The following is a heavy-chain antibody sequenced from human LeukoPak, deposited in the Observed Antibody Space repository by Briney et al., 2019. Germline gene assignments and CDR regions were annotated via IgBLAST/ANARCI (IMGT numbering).Heavy chain of an antibody. V-gene: IGHV3-48*03. J-gene: IGHJ6*03. D-gene: IGHD6-25*01. CDR1: GFTFSSYE. CDR3: ARDGPPNYSSGSVYIAV. CDR2: ISSSGSTI. Sequence: GGSLRLSCAASGFTFSSYEMNWVRHAPRKGLEWGSYISSSGSTIYYADAAKSGFTISRDNSKNTLYLPMNSLRVEDPAVYYCARDGPPNYSSGSVYIAVWGEEPTVPISS.